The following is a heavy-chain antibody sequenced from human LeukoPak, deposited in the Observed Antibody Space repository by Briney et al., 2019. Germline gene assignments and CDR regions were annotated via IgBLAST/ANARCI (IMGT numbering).Heavy chain of an antibody. D-gene: IGHD3-10*01. Sequence: GGSLRLSCAASGFTFRTYAVHWVRQAPGKGLGWVAVISYDGTNKYYEDSVKGRFTISRDNSKNTLYLQMNTLRSEDTALYYCARDRSLSSFGELFLWGQGTLVTVSS. CDR2: ISYDGTNK. V-gene: IGHV3-30*01. CDR1: GFTFRTYA. CDR3: ARDRSLSSFGELFL. J-gene: IGHJ4*02.